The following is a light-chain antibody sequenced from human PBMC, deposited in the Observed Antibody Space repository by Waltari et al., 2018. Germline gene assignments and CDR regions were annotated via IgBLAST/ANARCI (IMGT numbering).Light chain of an antibody. Sequence: DIVMTQSPDSLAVSLGERATINRKSSQTILYNTNNKNYLAWYQQKPRKPPKLLIYWASTRESGVPDRFSGSGSGTNFTLTISSLQAEDVAVYYCHQYYTTPITFGQGTRLEIK. CDR2: WAS. CDR3: HQYYTTPIT. V-gene: IGKV4-1*01. CDR1: QTILYNTNNKNY. J-gene: IGKJ5*01.